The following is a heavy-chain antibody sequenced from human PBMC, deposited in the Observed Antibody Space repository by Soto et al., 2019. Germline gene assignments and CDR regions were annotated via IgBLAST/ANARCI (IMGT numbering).Heavy chain of an antibody. J-gene: IGHJ6*02. CDR3: AADPRLDAFWGGYPLTRSCYYGMDV. D-gene: IGHD3-3*01. CDR1: GFTFTSSA. V-gene: IGHV1-58*01. CDR2: IVVGSGKT. Sequence: EQVSCKASGFTFTSSAVQWVRQARGQSLEWIGWIVVGSGKTNYAQKFQERVKITRDMSTGTAYMELSSLRSEDTAVYYCAADPRLDAFWGGYPLTRSCYYGMDVWGQGTTVTVSS.